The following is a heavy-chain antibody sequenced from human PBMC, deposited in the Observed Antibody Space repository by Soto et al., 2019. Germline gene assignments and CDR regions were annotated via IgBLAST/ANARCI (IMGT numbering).Heavy chain of an antibody. CDR1: GFTFSSYT. CDR3: ANAWGIDY. CDR2: ISGSGSST. J-gene: IGHJ4*02. V-gene: IGHV3-23*01. D-gene: IGHD7-27*01. Sequence: EVQLLESGGGLVEPGGSRRLSCAASGFTFSSYTMSWVRQAPGKGLEWVSTISGSGSSTYSADSVKGRFTISRDNSNNTLYLPMNSLRVEDTDIYYCANAWGIDYWGQGTLVTVSS.